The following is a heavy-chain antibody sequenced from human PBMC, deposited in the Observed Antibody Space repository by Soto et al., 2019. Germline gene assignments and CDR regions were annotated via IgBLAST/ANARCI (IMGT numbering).Heavy chain of an antibody. J-gene: IGHJ4*02. D-gene: IGHD3-22*01. V-gene: IGHV1-46*01. CDR1: GYTFTSYY. Sequence: GASVKVFCKASGYTFTSYYMHWVRQAPGQGLEWMGIINPSGGSTSYAQKFQGRVTMTRDTSTSTVYMELSSLRSEDTAVYYCASGGRYYYDSSGYANDYWGQGTLVTVSS. CDR2: INPSGGST. CDR3: ASGGRYYYDSSGYANDY.